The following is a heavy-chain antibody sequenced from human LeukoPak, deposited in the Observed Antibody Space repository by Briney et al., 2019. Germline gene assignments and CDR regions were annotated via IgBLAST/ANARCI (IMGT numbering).Heavy chain of an antibody. J-gene: IGHJ4*02. CDR2: IYSGGST. CDR1: GFTVSSNY. CDR3: ARGQGYCSSTSCSDLFDY. V-gene: IGHV3-53*01. D-gene: IGHD2-2*01. Sequence: GGALLLSCAASGFTVSSNYMSWVRQAPGKGLEWVSVIYSGGSTYYADSVKGRFTVSRDNSKNTLYLQMNSLRAEDTAVYYCARGQGYCSSTSCSDLFDYWGQGTLVTISS.